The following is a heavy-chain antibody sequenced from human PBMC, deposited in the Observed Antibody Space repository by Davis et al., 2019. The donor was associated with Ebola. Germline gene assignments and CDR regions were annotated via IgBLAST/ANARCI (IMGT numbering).Heavy chain of an antibody. D-gene: IGHD3-22*01. CDR1: GDSVSSNTAA. Sequence: MPSETLSLTCVISGDSVSSNTAAWNWIRQSPSRGLEWLGRTYYRSKWNFDYAESVKSRISINPDTSKNQFSLQLTSVTPEDTAVYYCARDPPYDQGYEYWGQGTLVTVSS. J-gene: IGHJ4*02. CDR2: TYYRSKWNF. CDR3: ARDPPYDQGYEY. V-gene: IGHV6-1*01.